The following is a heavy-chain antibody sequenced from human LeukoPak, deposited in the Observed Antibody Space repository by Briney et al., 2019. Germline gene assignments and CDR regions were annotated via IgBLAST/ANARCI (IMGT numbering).Heavy chain of an antibody. J-gene: IGHJ6*03. CDR3: ARDRFWSGTYYYYYYMDV. Sequence: SGGSLRLSCAASGFTFSSYAMHWVRQAPGKGLEWVAVISYDGSNKYYADSVKGRFTISRDNSKNTLYLQMNSLRAEDTAVYYCARDRFWSGTYYYYYYMDVWGKGTTVTVSS. CDR1: GFTFSSYA. V-gene: IGHV3-30-3*01. D-gene: IGHD3-3*01. CDR2: ISYDGSNK.